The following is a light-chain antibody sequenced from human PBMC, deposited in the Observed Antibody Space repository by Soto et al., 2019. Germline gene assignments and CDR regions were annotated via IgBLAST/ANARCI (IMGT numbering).Light chain of an antibody. CDR1: RPVSSSY. Sequence: EIVFTQAPGTLSLSPGERATLSCRASRPVSSSYLAWYQQKPGQAPRLLIYGASRRATGIPDRFSGSGSGTDFTLTISRLEPEDFAVYFCQQFGRSPLTFGQGTKVDIK. J-gene: IGKJ1*01. CDR2: GAS. V-gene: IGKV3-20*01. CDR3: QQFGRSPLT.